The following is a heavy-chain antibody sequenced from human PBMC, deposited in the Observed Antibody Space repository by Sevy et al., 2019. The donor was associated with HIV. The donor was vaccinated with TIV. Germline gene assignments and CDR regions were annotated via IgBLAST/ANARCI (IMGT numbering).Heavy chain of an antibody. D-gene: IGHD3-10*01. CDR1: GGSISSYY. CDR3: ASGYYGSGSYFFHH. V-gene: IGHV4-59*01. CDR2: IYYSGST. Sequence: SETLPLTCTVSGGSISSYYWSWIRQPPGKGLEWIGYIYYSGSTNYNPSLKSRVTISVDTSKNQFSLKLSSVTAADTAVYYCASGYYGSGSYFFHHWGQGTLVTVSS. J-gene: IGHJ1*01.